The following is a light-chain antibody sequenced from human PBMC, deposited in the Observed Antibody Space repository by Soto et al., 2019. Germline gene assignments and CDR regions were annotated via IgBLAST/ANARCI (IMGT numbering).Light chain of an antibody. V-gene: IGLV1-51*02. J-gene: IGLJ3*02. Sequence: QSVLTQPPSVSAAPGQKVTISCSGSSSNIGNNYVSWNLQLPGTAPKLLIYEDNKRPSGIPDRFSGSKSGTSATLGITGLQTGDEADYYCGTWDSSLSAGVFGGGTQLTVL. CDR3: GTWDSSLSAGV. CDR1: SSNIGNNY. CDR2: EDN.